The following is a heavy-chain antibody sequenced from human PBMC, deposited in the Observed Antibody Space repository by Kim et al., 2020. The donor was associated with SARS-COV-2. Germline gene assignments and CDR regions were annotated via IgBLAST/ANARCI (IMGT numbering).Heavy chain of an antibody. J-gene: IGHJ4*02. CDR2: INHSGST. V-gene: IGHV4-34*01. Sequence: SETLSLTCAVYGGSFSGYYWSWIRQPPGKGLEWIGEINHSGSTNYNPSLKSRVTISVDTSKNQFSLKLSSVTAADTAVYYCARGGMVRGVIGYWGQGTLVTVSS. CDR3: ARGGMVRGVIGY. D-gene: IGHD3-10*01. CDR1: GGSFSGYY.